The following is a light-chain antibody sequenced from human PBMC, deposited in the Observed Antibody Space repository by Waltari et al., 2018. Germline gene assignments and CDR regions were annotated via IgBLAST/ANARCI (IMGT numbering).Light chain of an antibody. V-gene: IGKV3-20*01. CDR3: QQFGDSPRVT. CDR1: QSVSSSY. Sequence: EIVLTQSPGTLSLSPGERATLSCRASQSVSSSYLTWYQQKPGQAPRLLIYGASSRATGIPDSFSGSGSGTDFTLTISRLKPEDFVVYYCQQFGDSPRVTFGQGTRLEIK. CDR2: GAS. J-gene: IGKJ5*01.